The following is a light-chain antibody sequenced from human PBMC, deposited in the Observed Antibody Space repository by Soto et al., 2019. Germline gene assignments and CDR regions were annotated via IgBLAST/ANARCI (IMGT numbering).Light chain of an antibody. Sequence: DIQMTQSPFSLSASVWDRVTITCRASRSINIFLNWYQQKPGGAPKLLIYSASTLQTGVPSRFTGSGSGTDFTLSISSLQPEDTATYYCQQGYGTPFTFGQGTRLEN. CDR2: SAS. J-gene: IGKJ5*01. CDR1: RSINIF. V-gene: IGKV1-39*01. CDR3: QQGYGTPFT.